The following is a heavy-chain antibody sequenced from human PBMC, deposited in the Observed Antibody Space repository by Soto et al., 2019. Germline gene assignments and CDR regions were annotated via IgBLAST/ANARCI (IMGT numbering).Heavy chain of an antibody. CDR2: ISSSSSTI. V-gene: IGHV3-48*02. D-gene: IGHD3-16*01. CDR3: ARGDIHYVWGSSGRLIDY. CDR1: GFTFSSYS. Sequence: HPGGSLRLSCVASGFTFSSYSMNWVRQAPGKGLEWVSYISSSSSTIYYADSVKGRFTISRDNAKNSLYLQMNSLRDEDTAVYYCARGDIHYVWGSSGRLIDYWGQGTLVTVSS. J-gene: IGHJ4*02.